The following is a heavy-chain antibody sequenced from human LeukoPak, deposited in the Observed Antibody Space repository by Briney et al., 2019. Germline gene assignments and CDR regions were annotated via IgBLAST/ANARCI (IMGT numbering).Heavy chain of an antibody. V-gene: IGHV3-30*18. Sequence: GGSLRLSCAASGFTFSSYGMPWVRQAPGKGLEWVAVISYDGSNKYYADSVKGRFTISRDNSKNTLYLQMNSLRAEDTAVYYCAKERHRYCSSTSCYYFDYWGQGTLVTVSS. CDR1: GFTFSSYG. D-gene: IGHD2-2*01. CDR3: AKERHRYCSSTSCYYFDY. CDR2: ISYDGSNK. J-gene: IGHJ4*02.